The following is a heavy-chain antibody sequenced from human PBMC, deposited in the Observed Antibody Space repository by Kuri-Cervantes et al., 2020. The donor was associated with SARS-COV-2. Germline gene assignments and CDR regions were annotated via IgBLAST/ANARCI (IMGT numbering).Heavy chain of an antibody. CDR1: GFTFSDYY. D-gene: IGHD2-15*01. Sequence: GGSLRLSCAASGFTFSDYYMSWIRQAPGKGLEWVSYISSSGSTIYYADSVKGRFTISRDNSKNTLYLQMNSLRAEDTAVYYCAVVAATGYFQHWGQGTLVTVSS. J-gene: IGHJ1*01. CDR2: ISSSGSTI. CDR3: AVVAATGYFQH. V-gene: IGHV3-11*01.